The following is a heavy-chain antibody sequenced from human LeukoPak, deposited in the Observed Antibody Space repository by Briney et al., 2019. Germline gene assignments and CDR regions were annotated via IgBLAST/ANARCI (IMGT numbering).Heavy chain of an antibody. D-gene: IGHD6-13*01. J-gene: IGHJ4*02. V-gene: IGHV3-48*03. Sequence: GGSLRLSCAASGFTFSSYEMNWVRQAPGKGLEWVSYISSSGSTIYYADSVEGRFTISRDNAKNSLYLQMNSLRAEDTAVYYCARSHKAAAGDFDYWGQGTLVTVSS. CDR2: ISSSGSTI. CDR1: GFTFSSYE. CDR3: ARSHKAAAGDFDY.